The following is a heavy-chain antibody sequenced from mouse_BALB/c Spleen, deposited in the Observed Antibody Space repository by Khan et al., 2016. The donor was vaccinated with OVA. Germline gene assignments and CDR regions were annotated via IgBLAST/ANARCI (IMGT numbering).Heavy chain of an antibody. CDR1: GFTFSSYS. V-gene: IGHV5-6*01. Sequence: EVELVESGGDLVKPGGSLKLSCAASGFTFSSYSMSWVRQTPDKRLEWVASISSGGDYTYYPHIVKGRFTISRDNAKHTLYLEMSSLKSEDTAMYYCASHLTGSFAYWGQGTLVTVSA. J-gene: IGHJ3*01. CDR2: ISSGGDYT. CDR3: ASHLTGSFAY. D-gene: IGHD4-1*01.